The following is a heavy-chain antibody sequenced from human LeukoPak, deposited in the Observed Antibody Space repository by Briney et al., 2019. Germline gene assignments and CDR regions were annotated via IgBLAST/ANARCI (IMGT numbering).Heavy chain of an antibody. D-gene: IGHD2-8*01. Sequence: GESLKISCKGSGYSFTSYWVGWVRQMPGKGLEWMGIIYPGDSDTRYSPSFQGQVTISADKSISTAYLQWSSLKASDTAMYYCARQPGVYYYGMDVWGQGTTVTVSS. V-gene: IGHV5-51*01. CDR3: ARQPGVYYYGMDV. CDR2: IYPGDSDT. CDR1: GYSFTSYW. J-gene: IGHJ6*02.